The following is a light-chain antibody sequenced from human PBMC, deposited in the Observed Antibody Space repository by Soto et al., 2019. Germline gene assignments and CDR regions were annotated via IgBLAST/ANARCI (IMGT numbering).Light chain of an antibody. CDR3: QSYDSSLSAADV. CDR1: SSNIGAGYD. Sequence: QSVLTQPPSVSGAPGQRVTISCTGSSSNIGAGYDVHWYQQLPGTAPKLLIYGNSNRPSGVPDRFSGSKSGTSASLAITGLQAEDEADYYGQSYDSSLSAADVFGTGTKLTVL. J-gene: IGLJ1*01. CDR2: GNS. V-gene: IGLV1-40*01.